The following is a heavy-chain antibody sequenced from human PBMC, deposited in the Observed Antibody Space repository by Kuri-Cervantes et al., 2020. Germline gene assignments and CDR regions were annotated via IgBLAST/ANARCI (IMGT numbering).Heavy chain of an antibody. Sequence: LSLTCAASGFTFSDYYMSWIRQAPGKGLEWVSYISSSGSTIYYADSVKGRFTISRDNAKNSLYLQMSSLRAEDTAVYYCAKETAATTDYWGQVTLVTVSS. D-gene: IGHD2-15*01. CDR3: AKETAATTDY. J-gene: IGHJ4*02. V-gene: IGHV3-11*01. CDR2: ISSSGSTI. CDR1: GFTFSDYY.